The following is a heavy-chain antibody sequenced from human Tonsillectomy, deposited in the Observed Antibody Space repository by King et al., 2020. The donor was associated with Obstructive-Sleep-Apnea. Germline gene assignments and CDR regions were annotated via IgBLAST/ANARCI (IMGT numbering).Heavy chain of an antibody. D-gene: IGHD3-3*01. V-gene: IGHV3-7*03. CDR1: GFRFSTCW. Sequence: GGGGGQPGGCLRRSCVASGFRFSTCWMSWVRQAPGKGLEWVANIDQDGSQKYYVDSVKGRFTISRDNAKNSLYLQMNSLRPEDTAIYYCATFWSGYFDYWGQGTLVTVSS. CDR3: ATFWSGYFDY. J-gene: IGHJ4*02. CDR2: IDQDGSQK.